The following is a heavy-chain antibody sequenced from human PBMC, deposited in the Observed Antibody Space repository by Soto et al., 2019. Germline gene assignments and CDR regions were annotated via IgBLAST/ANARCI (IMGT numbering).Heavy chain of an antibody. D-gene: IGHD4-17*01. V-gene: IGHV3-30*18. Sequence: HPGGSLRLSCAASGFTFSSYGMHWVRQAPGKGLEWVAVLSDDVNNKYYADSVRGRFTISRDNSKNTLYLQMNSLRAEDTAVYYCAKIGVTTDSYFDYWGQGT. CDR2: LSDDVNNK. J-gene: IGHJ4*02. CDR3: AKIGVTTDSYFDY. CDR1: GFTFSSYG.